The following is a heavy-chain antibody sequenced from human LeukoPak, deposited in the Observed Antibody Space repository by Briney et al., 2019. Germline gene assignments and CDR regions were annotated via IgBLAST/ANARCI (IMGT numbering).Heavy chain of an antibody. CDR1: GFTFSGYW. Sequence: GGSRRLSCATAGFTFSGYWMTWARQAPGKGLEWVANINEDGSEKYYVDSVMGRFTISRDNAKSSLYLQMNSLRAEDTAVYYCARARVNIDYWGQGTLVTVSS. CDR2: INEDGSEK. CDR3: ARARVNIDY. V-gene: IGHV3-7*03. D-gene: IGHD2/OR15-2a*01. J-gene: IGHJ4*02.